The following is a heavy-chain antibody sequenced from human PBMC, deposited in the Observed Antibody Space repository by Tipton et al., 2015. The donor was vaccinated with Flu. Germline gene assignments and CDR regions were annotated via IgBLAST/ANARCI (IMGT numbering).Heavy chain of an antibody. D-gene: IGHD4-11*01. J-gene: IGHJ5*02. Sequence: TLSLTCAVSGGSISSSDYYWGWIRQAPGKGLEWIGNIHYSGSPHYNPSLKSRVTISVDTSKNQFSLRLSSVTAADTAVYYCARRDYSNYVSDPKNWFDPWGQGTLVTVSS. CDR2: IHYSGSP. V-gene: IGHV4-39*07. CDR3: ARRDYSNYVSDPKNWFDP. CDR1: GGSISSSDYY.